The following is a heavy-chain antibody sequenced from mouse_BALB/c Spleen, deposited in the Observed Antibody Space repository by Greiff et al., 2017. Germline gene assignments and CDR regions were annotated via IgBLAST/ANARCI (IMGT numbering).Heavy chain of an antibody. CDR2: IWAGGST. J-gene: IGHJ2*01. V-gene: IGHV2-9*02. D-gene: IGHD2-4*01. CDR1: GFSLTSYG. Sequence: VKLMESGPGLVAPSQSLSITCTVSGFSLTSYGVHWVRQPPGKGLEWLGVIWAGGSTNYNSALMSRLSISQDNSKSQVFLKMNSLQTDDTAMYYCARDSLMITYDYWGQGTTLTVSS. CDR3: ARDSLMITYDY.